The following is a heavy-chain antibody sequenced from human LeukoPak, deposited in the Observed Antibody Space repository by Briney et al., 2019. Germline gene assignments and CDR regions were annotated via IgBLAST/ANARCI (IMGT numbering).Heavy chain of an antibody. CDR2: ISGSGGST. D-gene: IGHD3-3*01. CDR1: GFTFSSYA. V-gene: IGHV3-23*01. CDR3: AKDLGYDFWSGYYSDH. Sequence: GGSLRLSCAASGFTFSSYAMSWVRQAPGKGLEWVSAISGSGGSTYYADSVKGRFTISRDNSKNTLYLQMNSLRAEDTAVYYCAKDLGYDFWSGYYSDHWGQGTLVTVSS. J-gene: IGHJ5*02.